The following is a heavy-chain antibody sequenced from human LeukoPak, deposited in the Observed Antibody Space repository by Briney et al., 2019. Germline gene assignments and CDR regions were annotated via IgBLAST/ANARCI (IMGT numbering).Heavy chain of an antibody. CDR1: GGSLSGNY. CDR3: ARGLNILDY. J-gene: IGHJ4*02. CDR2: GTHDGVT. Sequence: PSETLSLTCAVHGGSLSGNYWSWIRQPPGKGLQWIGQGTHDGVTTYNPSLKSRVTISVDTPRNQVSLKVTSLTAADTAVYYCARGLNILDYRGQGTLVTVSS. V-gene: IGHV4-34*01.